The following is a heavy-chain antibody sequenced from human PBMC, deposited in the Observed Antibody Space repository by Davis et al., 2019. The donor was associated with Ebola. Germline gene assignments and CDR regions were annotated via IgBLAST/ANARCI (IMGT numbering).Heavy chain of an antibody. CDR2: IYSGGST. CDR3: ATRGASSSWYYYYYGMDV. J-gene: IGHJ6*02. D-gene: IGHD6-13*01. Sequence: GESLKISCAASGFTFSNAWMNWVRQAPGKGLEWVSVIYSGGSTYYADSVKGRFTISRHNSKNTLYLQMNSLRAEDTAVYYCATRGASSSWYYYYYGMDVWGQGTTVTVSS. V-gene: IGHV3-53*04. CDR1: GFTFSNAW.